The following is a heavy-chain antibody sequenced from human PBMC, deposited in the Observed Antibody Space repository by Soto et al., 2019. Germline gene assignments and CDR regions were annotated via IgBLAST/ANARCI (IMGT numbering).Heavy chain of an antibody. CDR1: GFTFPKAW. CDR3: TTAWHYFDF. Sequence: GSLGLPWGGSGFTFPKAWKSLVRPVPGKGLGWVGRIKRKTDGGRIHYAAPVKGRFAISRDDSKNTVYLQMTSLKTEDTAFYYCTTAWHYFDFWGQGSLVTVSS. J-gene: IGHJ4*02. CDR2: IKRKTDGGRI. V-gene: IGHV3-15*01.